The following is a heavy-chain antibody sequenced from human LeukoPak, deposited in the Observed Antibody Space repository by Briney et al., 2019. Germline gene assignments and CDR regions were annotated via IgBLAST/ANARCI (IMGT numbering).Heavy chain of an antibody. Sequence: ASVKVSCKASGYTFTSYDINWVRQATGQGLEWMGWMNPNSGNTGYAQKFQGRVTITRNTSISTAYMELSSLRSEDTAVYYCARFYDFWSGYYSYYGMDVWGQGTTVTVSS. CDR1: GYTFTSYD. V-gene: IGHV1-8*01. CDR3: ARFYDFWSGYYSYYGMDV. D-gene: IGHD3-3*01. CDR2: MNPNSGNT. J-gene: IGHJ6*02.